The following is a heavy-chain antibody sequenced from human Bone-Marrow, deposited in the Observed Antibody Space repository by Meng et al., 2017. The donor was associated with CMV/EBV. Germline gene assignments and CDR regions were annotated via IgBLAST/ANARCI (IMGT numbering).Heavy chain of an antibody. V-gene: IGHV1-2*02. CDR1: GYTFTGYY. J-gene: IGHJ6*02. Sequence: SVKVSCKASGYTFTGYYMHWVRQAPGQGLEWMGWINPNSGGTNYAQKFQGRVTMTRNTSISTAYMELSSLRSEDTAVYYCARGQYSSGWHFVPQGYGMDVWGQGTTVTVSS. CDR3: ARGQYSSGWHFVPQGYGMDV. D-gene: IGHD6-19*01. CDR2: INPNSGGT.